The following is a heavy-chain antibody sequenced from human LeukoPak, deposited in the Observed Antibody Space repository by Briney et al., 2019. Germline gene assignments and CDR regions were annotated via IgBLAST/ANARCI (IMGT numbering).Heavy chain of an antibody. V-gene: IGHV1-69*05. CDR1: GGTFNNSA. D-gene: IGHD1-26*01. Sequence: ASVKVSCKTSGGTFNNSAISWVRQAPGQGLEWLGGIMPLFGTAGYAQKFQGRVTMTRDTSTNTIYMELSSLRSEDTAVYYCARGGVVGATSSWFDPWGQGTLVTVSS. CDR2: IMPLFGTA. J-gene: IGHJ5*02. CDR3: ARGGVVGATSSWFDP.